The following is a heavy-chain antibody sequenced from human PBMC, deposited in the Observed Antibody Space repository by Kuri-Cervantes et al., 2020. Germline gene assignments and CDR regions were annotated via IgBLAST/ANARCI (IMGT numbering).Heavy chain of an antibody. V-gene: IGHV4-39*01. D-gene: IGHD3-16*01. J-gene: IGHJ3*02. Sequence: SETLSLTCSVSGGTISSSSYYWGWIRQPPGKGLEWIGSIYYSGSTYYNPSLKSRVTISVDTSKNQFSLKLSSVTAADTAVYYCVTAFRGDVYEFDIWGQGTMVTVSS. CDR2: IYYSGST. CDR1: GGTISSSSYY. CDR3: VTAFRGDVYEFDI.